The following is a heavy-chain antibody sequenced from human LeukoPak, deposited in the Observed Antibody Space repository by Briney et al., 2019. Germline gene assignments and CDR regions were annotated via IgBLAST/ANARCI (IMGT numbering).Heavy chain of an antibody. D-gene: IGHD1-7*01. J-gene: IGHJ4*02. CDR2: VYYSGSA. CDR1: GGSITNFRDF. Sequence: SETLSLTCTVSGGSITNFRDFWGWVRQPPGKGLEWIGHVYYSGSAYYNPSLKSRATILFDMSKNQFSLKLTAVTATDTAVYYCAIDKNWNYGLDYWGQGTLVTVSS. CDR3: AIDKNWNYGLDY. V-gene: IGHV4-39*02.